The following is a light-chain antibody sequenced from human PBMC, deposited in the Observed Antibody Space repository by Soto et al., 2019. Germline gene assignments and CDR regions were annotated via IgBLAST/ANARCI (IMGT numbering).Light chain of an antibody. CDR3: QQRSNWPPIT. CDR2: DAS. CDR1: QTVSSS. Sequence: EIVLTQSPATLSLSPGERATLSCRASQTVSSSLPWYQQKPGQAPRLLIYDASNRATGIPARFSGSGSGTDFTLTISSLEPEDFAVYYCQQRSNWPPITFGQGTRLEIK. V-gene: IGKV3-11*01. J-gene: IGKJ5*01.